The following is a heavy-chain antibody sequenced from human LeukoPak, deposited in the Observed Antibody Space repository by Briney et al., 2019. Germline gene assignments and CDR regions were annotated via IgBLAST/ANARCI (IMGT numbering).Heavy chain of an antibody. V-gene: IGHV3-48*03. CDR2: ISSGATTT. Sequence: GGSLRLSCAASGFTFSTYEMNWVRQAPVEGLEWVSYISSGATTTKYADSVKGRFTISRDDAKNSLYLQMNNLRPDDTAVSYYAVGGGYWGQGTLVTVSS. CDR3: AVGGGY. D-gene: IGHD3-10*01. J-gene: IGHJ4*02. CDR1: GFTFSTYE.